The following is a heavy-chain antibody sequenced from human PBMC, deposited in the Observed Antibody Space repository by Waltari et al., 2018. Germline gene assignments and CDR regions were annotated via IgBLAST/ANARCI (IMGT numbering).Heavy chain of an antibody. J-gene: IGHJ3*02. D-gene: IGHD1-1*01. CDR3: AKVIATGNRDAFDI. CDR1: GFTFSSYG. Sequence: QVQLVESGGGVVQPGRSLRLSCAASGFTFSSYGMHWVRQAPGKGLEWVAVIWYDGSNKYYADSVKGRFTISRDNSKNTLYLQMNSLRAEDTAMYYCAKVIATGNRDAFDIWGQGTMVTVSS. V-gene: IGHV3-30*18. CDR2: IWYDGSNK.